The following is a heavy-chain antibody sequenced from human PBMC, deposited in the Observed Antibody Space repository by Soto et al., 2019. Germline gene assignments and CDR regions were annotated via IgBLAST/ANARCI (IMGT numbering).Heavy chain of an antibody. CDR1: GFTVSSNY. D-gene: IGHD4-17*01. Sequence: EVQLVESGGGLVQPGGSLRLSCAASGFTVSSNYMSWVRQAPGKGLEWVSVIYSGGSTYYADSVKGRFTISRDNSKYTLYLLMNSLRAEDTAVYYCARSPTAVTKWGAFASWGQGTMVTVSS. CDR2: IYSGGST. CDR3: ARSPTAVTKWGAFAS. V-gene: IGHV3-66*01. J-gene: IGHJ3*02.